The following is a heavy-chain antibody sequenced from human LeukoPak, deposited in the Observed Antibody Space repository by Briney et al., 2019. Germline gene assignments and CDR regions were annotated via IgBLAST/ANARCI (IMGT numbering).Heavy chain of an antibody. CDR3: AKQRGVGALDM. V-gene: IGHV5-10-1*01. CDR2: ADPSDSST. Sequence: GESLRISCKGSGFSFTSYWISWVRQKPGKGLEWKGRADPSDSSTNYSPSLQGHVTISADKSIITASLQWSSLKASDTAMYYCAKQRGVGALDMWGQGTLVTVSS. J-gene: IGHJ3*02. CDR1: GFSFTSYW.